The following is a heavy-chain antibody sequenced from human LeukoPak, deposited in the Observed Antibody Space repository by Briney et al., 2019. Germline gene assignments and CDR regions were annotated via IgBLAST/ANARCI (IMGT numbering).Heavy chain of an antibody. V-gene: IGHV3-21*01. CDR3: ARERGTSSERYYYYYYGMDV. CDR1: GFTFSSYS. D-gene: IGHD6-19*01. J-gene: IGHJ6*04. Sequence: GGSLRLSCAASGFTFSSYSMNWVRQAPGKGLEWVSSISSSSSYIYYVDSVKGRFTISRDNAKNSLYLQMNSLRAEDTAVYYCARERGTSSERYYYYYYGMDVWGKGTTVTVSS. CDR2: ISSSSSYI.